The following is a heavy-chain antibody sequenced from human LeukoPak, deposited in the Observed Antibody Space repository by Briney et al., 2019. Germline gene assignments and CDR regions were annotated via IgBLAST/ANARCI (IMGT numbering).Heavy chain of an antibody. V-gene: IGHV3-21*01. Sequence: GGSLRLSCAASGFTFSSYSMNWVRQAPGKGLEWVSSISSSSSYIYYADSVKGRFTISRDNAKNSLYLQMNSLRAEDTAVYYCASYSSSWRGTDYWGQGTLVTVSS. D-gene: IGHD6-13*01. CDR3: ASYSSSWRGTDY. CDR2: ISSSSSYI. CDR1: GFTFSSYS. J-gene: IGHJ4*02.